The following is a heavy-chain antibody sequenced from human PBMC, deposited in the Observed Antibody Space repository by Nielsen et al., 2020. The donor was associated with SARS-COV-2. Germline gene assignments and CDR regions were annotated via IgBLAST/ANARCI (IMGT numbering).Heavy chain of an antibody. CDR2: SYYSGCT. J-gene: IGHJ5*02. CDR3: ARGTSAIAAAALDP. Sequence: SESLSLTCTVSGGSISISCYYWGCIRQPRGKGLVWIGRSYYSGCTNYNPSLKSRVTISVDTSKNQFSLKLSSVTAADTAVYYCARGTSAIAAAALDPWGPGTLVTVSS. V-gene: IGHV4-39*07. CDR1: GGSISISCYY. D-gene: IGHD6-13*01.